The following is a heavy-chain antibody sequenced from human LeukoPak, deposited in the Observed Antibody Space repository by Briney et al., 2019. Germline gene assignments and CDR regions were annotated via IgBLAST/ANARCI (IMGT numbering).Heavy chain of an antibody. CDR2: ISWNSGSI. D-gene: IGHD3-22*01. Sequence: AGGSLRLSCAAPGFTFDDYAMHWVRQAPGKGLEWVSGISWNSGSIGYADSVKGRFTISRDNAKNSLYLQMNSLRAEDTALYYCAKDADSSGCYGVGFDYWGQGTLVTVSS. V-gene: IGHV3-9*01. CDR1: GFTFDDYA. J-gene: IGHJ4*02. CDR3: AKDADSSGCYGVGFDY.